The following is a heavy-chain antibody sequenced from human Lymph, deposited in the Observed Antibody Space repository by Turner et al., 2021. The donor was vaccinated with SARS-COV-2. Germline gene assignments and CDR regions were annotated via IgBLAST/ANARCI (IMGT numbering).Heavy chain of an antibody. Sequence: QVQLVQSGADVKKPGSSGKVSCKASGGTFSTYAISWGRQAPGQGLEGLGRTIPICGISNYAQKFQGRVTITADKFTSTAYMELSSLRSEDTAVYYCARDATGPLGYWGRGTLVTVSS. V-gene: IGHV1-69*04. CDR2: TIPICGIS. CDR1: GGTFSTYA. CDR3: ARDATGPLGY. D-gene: IGHD1-1*01. J-gene: IGHJ4*02.